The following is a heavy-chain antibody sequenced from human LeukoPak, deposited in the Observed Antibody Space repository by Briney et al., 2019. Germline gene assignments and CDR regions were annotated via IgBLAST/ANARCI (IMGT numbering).Heavy chain of an antibody. CDR1: GGSISSGTYF. CDR2: IHTNGNT. CDR3: ASGPTLHYYMDA. J-gene: IGHJ6*03. V-gene: IGHV4-61*02. Sequence: PSQTLSLTCTVSGGSISSGTYFWNWIRQPAGKGLEYIGRIHTNGNTDYNPSLKSRVTISVDTSKNQFSLKLSSVTAADTAVYYCASGPTLHYYMDAWGKGTTVTVSS.